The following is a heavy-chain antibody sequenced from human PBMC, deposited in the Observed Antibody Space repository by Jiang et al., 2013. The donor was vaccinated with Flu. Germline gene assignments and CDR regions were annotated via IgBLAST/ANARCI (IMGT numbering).Heavy chain of an antibody. J-gene: IGHJ4*02. Sequence: SYAISWVRQAPGQGLEWMGGIIPIFGTANYAQKFQGRVTITADESTSTAYMELSSLRSEDTAVYYCATSEKSIAVAGTGQYYFDYWGQGTLVTVSS. V-gene: IGHV1-69*01. CDR2: IIPIFGTA. CDR1: SYA. CDR3: ATSEKSIAVAGTGQYYFDY. D-gene: IGHD6-19*01.